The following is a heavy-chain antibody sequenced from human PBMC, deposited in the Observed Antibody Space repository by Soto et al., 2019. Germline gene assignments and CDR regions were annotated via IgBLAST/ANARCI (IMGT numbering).Heavy chain of an antibody. V-gene: IGHV2-5*02. J-gene: IGHJ4*02. Sequence: QIALEESGPTRVKPTQTLAVTCTFSVLSLYTIGGGVDWIRQPPGKALELLAVIYWDDDKRYSPSLKSRLTITKDTSKNQLVLTMPNMDPVDTATYYCAHRALYRGYYWDGGYFDYWGQGTLVTVSS. CDR2: IYWDDDK. CDR3: AHRALYRGYYWDGGYFDY. CDR1: VLSLYTIGGG. D-gene: IGHD1-26*01.